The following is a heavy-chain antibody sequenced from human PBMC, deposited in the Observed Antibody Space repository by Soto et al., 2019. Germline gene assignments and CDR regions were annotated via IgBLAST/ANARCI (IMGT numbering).Heavy chain of an antibody. CDR1: GCSLSSSCYY. CDR3: ARHTPAISISDH. CDR2: IYYSGST. Sequence: SETLSLTCTVSGCSLSSSCYYWAWIRQPPGKGLEWIGSIYYSGSTYYNPSLKSRVTISVDTSKNQFSLKLSSVTAADTAVYYCARHTPAISISDHWGQGTLVTVS. J-gene: IGHJ4*02. D-gene: IGHD2-15*01. V-gene: IGHV4-39*01.